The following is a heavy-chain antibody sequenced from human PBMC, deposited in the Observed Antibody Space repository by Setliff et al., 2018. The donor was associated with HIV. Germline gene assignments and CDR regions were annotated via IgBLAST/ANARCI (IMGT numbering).Heavy chain of an antibody. V-gene: IGHV4-61*02. J-gene: IGHJ3*02. D-gene: IGHD6-19*01. Sequence: PSETLSLTCTVSGGSISSEDYYWTWIRQPAGKTLEWIGRTSVSGSATYNPSLKSRVTISIATSKGQFSLRLHSVTAAETAVYYCARVPVAGTARGVFDIWGQGTMVTVSS. CDR3: ARVPVAGTARGVFDI. CDR2: TSVSGSA. CDR1: GGSISSEDYY.